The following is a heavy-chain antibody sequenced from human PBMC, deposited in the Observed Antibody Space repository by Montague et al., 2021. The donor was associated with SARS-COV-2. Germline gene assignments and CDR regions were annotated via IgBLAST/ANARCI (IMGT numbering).Heavy chain of an antibody. CDR3: AKDTATIRIAVALMDV. D-gene: IGHD6-19*01. CDR2: MSGSGVRR. J-gene: IGHJ6*02. Sequence: SRSISLSASGFLFSNYAMTWVRQAPGKGLERVSTMSGSGVRRDYADSVKGRFTISRDSSKNTLYLQMNSLRVEDTAVYYCAKDTATIRIAVALMDVWGQGTTVIVSS. V-gene: IGHV3-23*01. CDR1: GFLFSNYA.